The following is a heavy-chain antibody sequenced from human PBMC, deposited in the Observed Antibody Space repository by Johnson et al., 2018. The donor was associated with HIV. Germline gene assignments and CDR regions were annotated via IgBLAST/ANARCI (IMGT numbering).Heavy chain of an antibody. CDR3: AKDKGKWELLGAFDI. CDR1: GFTFSSYA. CDR2: ISYDGNNK. D-gene: IGHD1-26*01. Sequence: QVQLVESGGGVVQPGRSLRLSCAASGFTFSSYAMHWVRQAPGKGLEWVAIISYDGNNKYYTDSVKGRFTISRDNSKNTLYLQMNSLRAEDTAVYYCAKDKGKWELLGAFDIWGQGTMVTVSS. J-gene: IGHJ3*02. V-gene: IGHV3-30*04.